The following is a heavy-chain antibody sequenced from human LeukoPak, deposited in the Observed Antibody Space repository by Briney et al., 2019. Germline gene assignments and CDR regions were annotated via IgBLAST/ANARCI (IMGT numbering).Heavy chain of an antibody. V-gene: IGHV2-5*02. CDR3: AHRLGYCSGGSCYPDAFDI. Sequence: KKSGPTLVNPTQTLTLTCTFSGFSLSTRGVGVGWIRQPPGKALEWLALISWDDDKRYSPSLKSRLTITKDTSKNQVVLTMTNMDPVDTATYYCAHRLGYCSGGSCYPDAFDIWGQGTMVTVSS. CDR2: ISWDDDK. D-gene: IGHD2-15*01. J-gene: IGHJ3*02. CDR1: GFSLSTRGVG.